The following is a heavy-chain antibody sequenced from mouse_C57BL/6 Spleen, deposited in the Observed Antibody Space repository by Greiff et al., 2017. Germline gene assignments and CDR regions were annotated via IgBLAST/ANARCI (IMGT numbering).Heavy chain of an antibody. Sequence: EVKLMESGGGLVKPGGSLKLSCAASGFTFSSYAMSWVRQTPEKRLEWVATISDGGSYTYYPDNVKGRFTISRDNAKNNLYLQMSHLKSEDTAMYYCARGGLLPYYFDYWGQGTTLTVSS. D-gene: IGHD2-3*01. V-gene: IGHV5-4*03. CDR2: ISDGGSYT. CDR1: GFTFSSYA. CDR3: ARGGLLPYYFDY. J-gene: IGHJ2*01.